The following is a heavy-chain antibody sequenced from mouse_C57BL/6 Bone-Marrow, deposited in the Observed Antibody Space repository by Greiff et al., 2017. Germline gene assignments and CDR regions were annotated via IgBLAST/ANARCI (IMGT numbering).Heavy chain of an antibody. J-gene: IGHJ3*01. V-gene: IGHV1-81*01. D-gene: IGHD1-1*01. CDR2: IYPRSGNT. Sequence: VKLMESGAELARPGASVKLSCKASGYTFTSYGISWVKQRTGQGLEWIGEIYPRSGNTYYNEKFKGKATLTADKSSSTAYMELRSLTSEDSAVYFCARGSHYGSSAWFAYWGQGTLVTVSA. CDR1: GYTFTSYG. CDR3: ARGSHYGSSAWFAY.